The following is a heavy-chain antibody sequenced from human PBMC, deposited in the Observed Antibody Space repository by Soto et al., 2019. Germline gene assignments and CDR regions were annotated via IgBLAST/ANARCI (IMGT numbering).Heavy chain of an antibody. Sequence: VELVESGGGLVKPGGSLRLSCAASGFTFRTYNMIWVRQAPGKGLEWVSSISSSSSYIYYADSVKGRFTISRDNAKNSLYLQMNSLRAEDTAVYYCARQYPSSSRHFDHWGQGSRVIVSS. V-gene: IGHV3-21*01. J-gene: IGHJ4*02. CDR2: ISSSSSYI. CDR1: GFTFRTYN. D-gene: IGHD6-6*01. CDR3: ARQYPSSSRHFDH.